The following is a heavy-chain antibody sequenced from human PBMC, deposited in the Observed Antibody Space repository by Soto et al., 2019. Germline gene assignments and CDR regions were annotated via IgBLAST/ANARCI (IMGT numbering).Heavy chain of an antibody. Sequence: PSETLSLTCTVSGGSVSSGTYYWSWIRQPPGKGLEWIGYISSRGSTNYNPSLKSRVTISVDTSKNQFSLKLSSVTAADTAVYYCARDHPSRGERYYYYYGMDVWGQGTTVTVSS. V-gene: IGHV4-61*01. CDR2: ISSRGST. J-gene: IGHJ6*02. CDR1: GGSVSSGTYY. D-gene: IGHD3-16*01. CDR3: ARDHPSRGERYYYYYGMDV.